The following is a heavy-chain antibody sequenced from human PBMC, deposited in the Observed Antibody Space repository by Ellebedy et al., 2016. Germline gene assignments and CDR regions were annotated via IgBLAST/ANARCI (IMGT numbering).Heavy chain of an antibody. D-gene: IGHD1-26*01. Sequence: GSLRLSXTVSGDSIGGSIYYWGWLRQPPGKGLEWIGSIYYSGITYHNPSLKSRVTMSVDTSKNQFSLNLNSVTAADTAEYHCARHVKVLRGTPHYYFDLWGPGTLVTVSS. CDR2: IYYSGIT. V-gene: IGHV4-39*01. CDR1: GDSIGGSIYY. J-gene: IGHJ2*01. CDR3: ARHVKVLRGTPHYYFDL.